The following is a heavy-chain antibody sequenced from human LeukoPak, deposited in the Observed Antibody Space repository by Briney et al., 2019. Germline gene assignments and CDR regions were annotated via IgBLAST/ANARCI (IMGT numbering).Heavy chain of an antibody. V-gene: IGHV4-30-2*01. CDR1: GGSISSGGYS. Sequence: PSETLSLTCAVSGGSISSGGYSWSWIRQPPGKGLEWIGYIYHSGSTYYDPSLKSRVAISLDTSKNQFSLKLNSVTAADTAVYYCATSTAAVGTFYYWGRGTLVTVSS. CDR3: ATSTAAVGTFYY. D-gene: IGHD6-13*01. J-gene: IGHJ4*02. CDR2: IYHSGST.